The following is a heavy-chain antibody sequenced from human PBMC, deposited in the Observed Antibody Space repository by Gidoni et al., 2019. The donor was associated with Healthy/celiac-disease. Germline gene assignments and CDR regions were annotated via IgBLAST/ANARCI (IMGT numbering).Heavy chain of an antibody. CDR3: ARDSCSSTSCAYGMDV. CDR1: GFTFSSYS. J-gene: IGHJ6*02. V-gene: IGHV3-48*02. CDR2: ISSSSSTI. Sequence: EVQLVESGGGLVQPGGSLRLSCAASGFTFSSYSMNWVRPAPGKGLEWVSYISSSSSTIYYADSVKGRFNISRDNAKNSLYLQMNSLRDEDTAVYYCARDSCSSTSCAYGMDVWGQGTTVTVSS. D-gene: IGHD2-2*01.